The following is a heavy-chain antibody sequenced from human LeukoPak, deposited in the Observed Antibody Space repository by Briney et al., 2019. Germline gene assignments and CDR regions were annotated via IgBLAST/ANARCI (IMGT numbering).Heavy chain of an antibody. D-gene: IGHD3-10*01. Sequence: ASVKVSCKASGYTFTGYYMHWVRQAPGQGLEWMGWINPNSGGTNYAQKFQGRVTMTRDTSISTAYMELSRLRSDDTAVYYCARDGMVRGVNSNYYYYYMDVWGKGTTVTISS. CDR2: INPNSGGT. CDR3: ARDGMVRGVNSNYYYYYMDV. J-gene: IGHJ6*03. V-gene: IGHV1-2*02. CDR1: GYTFTGYY.